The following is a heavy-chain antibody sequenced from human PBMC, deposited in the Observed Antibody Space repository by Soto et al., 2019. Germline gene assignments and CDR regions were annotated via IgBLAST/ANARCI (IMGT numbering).Heavy chain of an antibody. V-gene: IGHV6-1*01. CDR3: AGSISCYGSSCSYYYMDV. CDR1: GDSVSSNSAA. J-gene: IGHJ6*03. CDR2: TYYRSRWYN. D-gene: IGHD2-2*01. Sequence: PSQTLSLTCAISGDSVSSNSAAWNWIRLSPSRGLEWLARTYYRSRWYNDYAVSVRSRITVNPDTSKNQFSLQLTSVTPADTAIYYCAGSISCYGSSCSYYYMDVWGKGTTVTVSS.